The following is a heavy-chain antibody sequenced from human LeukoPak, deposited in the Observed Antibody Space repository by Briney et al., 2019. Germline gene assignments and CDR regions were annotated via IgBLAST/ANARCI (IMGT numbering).Heavy chain of an antibody. CDR1: GYTFTSYG. D-gene: IGHD6-13*01. J-gene: IGHJ6*03. V-gene: IGHV1-18*01. Sequence: GASVKVSCKASGYTFTSYGISWVRQAPGQGLEWMGWISAYNGNTNYAQKLQGRVTMTTDTSTSTAYMELRSLRSDDTAVYYCARGRDSSSWFWYYYYMDVWGKGTTVTVSS. CDR3: ARGRDSSSWFWYYYYMDV. CDR2: ISAYNGNT.